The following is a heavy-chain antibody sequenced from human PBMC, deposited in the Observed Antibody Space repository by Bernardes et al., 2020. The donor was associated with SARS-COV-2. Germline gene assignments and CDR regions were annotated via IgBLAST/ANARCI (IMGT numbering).Heavy chain of an antibody. CDR3: ARGDYDYVWGSYRLPADY. CDR1: GYRFTSYD. J-gene: IGHJ4*02. D-gene: IGHD3-16*02. Sequence: ASVKVSCKASGYRFTSYDITWVRQAPGQGLEWMGWIRGYNADTNYAQKVQGRVTMTRDTSTSTAYMELRSLSSDDTAVYYCARGDYDYVWGSYRLPADYWGQGTLVTVSS. CDR2: IRGYNADT. V-gene: IGHV1-18*04.